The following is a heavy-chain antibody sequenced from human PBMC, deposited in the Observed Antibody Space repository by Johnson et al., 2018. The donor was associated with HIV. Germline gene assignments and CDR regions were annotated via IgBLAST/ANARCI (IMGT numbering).Heavy chain of an antibody. Sequence: VQLVESGGGLVKPGGSLRLSCAASGFTFSDYYMSWIRQAPGKGLEWVSYISSSGSTIYYADSVKGRFTISRDNAKNSRSLQMNSLRAEDTAVYYWAKGGTENWNAAMDAFHIWGQGTVVIVSS. V-gene: IGHV3-11*04. J-gene: IGHJ3*02. D-gene: IGHD1-1*01. CDR3: AKGGTENWNAAMDAFHI. CDR2: ISSSGSTI. CDR1: GFTFSDYY.